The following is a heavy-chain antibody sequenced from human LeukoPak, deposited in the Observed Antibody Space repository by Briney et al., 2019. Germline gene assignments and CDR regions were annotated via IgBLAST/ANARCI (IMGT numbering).Heavy chain of an antibody. V-gene: IGHV3-9*01. CDR1: GFTFDDYA. D-gene: IGHD2-2*01. CDR3: AKAGCSSASCAIDY. J-gene: IGHJ4*02. CDR2: ISWNSGSI. Sequence: GGSLRLSCAASGFTFDDYAMHWVRQAPGKGLEWVSGISWNSGSIGYADSVKGRFTISRDNAKNSLYLQMNSLRAEDTAIYYCAKAGCSSASCAIDYWGQGTLVTVSS.